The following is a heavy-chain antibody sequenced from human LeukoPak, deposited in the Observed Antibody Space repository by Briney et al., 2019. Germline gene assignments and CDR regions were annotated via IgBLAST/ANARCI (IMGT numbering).Heavy chain of an antibody. V-gene: IGHV3-23*01. CDR2: ISANGGST. CDR3: AKDCSGDVCYYYYYMDV. Sequence: PGGSLRLLRAASGLTLSSYALSWVPQAPGGGLEGVSAISANGGSTYYESSVKGRFTSSRDNSKNTVYMQINTLKVEDTAIYYCAKDCSGDVCYYYYYMDVWGKGTTVTVSS. J-gene: IGHJ6*03. D-gene: IGHD2-15*01. CDR1: GLTLSSYA.